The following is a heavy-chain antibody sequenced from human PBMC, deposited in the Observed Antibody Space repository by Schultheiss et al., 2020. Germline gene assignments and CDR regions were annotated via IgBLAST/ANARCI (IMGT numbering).Heavy chain of an antibody. CDR2: ISSSSSYI. Sequence: GGSLRLSCAASGFTFSSYAMSWVRQAPGKGLEWVSSISSSSSYIYYADSVKGRFTISRDNAKNSLYLQMNSLRAEDTAVYYCARELIAVTGTGFDTWGQGNLGTVSS. CDR1: GFTFSSYA. J-gene: IGHJ5*02. CDR3: ARELIAVTGTGFDT. D-gene: IGHD6-19*01. V-gene: IGHV3-21*01.